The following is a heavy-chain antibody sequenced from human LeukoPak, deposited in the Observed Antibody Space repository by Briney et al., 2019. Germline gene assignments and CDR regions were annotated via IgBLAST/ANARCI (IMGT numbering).Heavy chain of an antibody. V-gene: IGHV3-53*01. D-gene: IGHD2-2*01. CDR1: GFTVSSNY. CDR2: IYSGGST. Sequence: PGGSLRLSCAASGFTVSSNYMSWVRQAPGKGLEWVSVIYSGGSTYYADSVKGRFTISRDNSKNTLYLQMNSLRAEDTAVYYCARGSRDCSSTSCPIDYWGQGTLVTVSS. CDR3: ARGSRDCSSTSCPIDY. J-gene: IGHJ4*02.